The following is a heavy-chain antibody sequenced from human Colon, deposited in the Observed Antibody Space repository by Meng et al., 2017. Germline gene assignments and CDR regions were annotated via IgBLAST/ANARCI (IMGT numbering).Heavy chain of an antibody. Sequence: GESLKISCAASGFTFSNYSMSWVRQAPGKGLEWLANLKDDGSEKYYVDSVEGRFTSSRENDKNSLYLQMDSLRAEDTAVYYCASADRGNWGQGTLVTVSS. CDR2: LKDDGSEK. V-gene: IGHV3-7*01. J-gene: IGHJ4*02. CDR3: ASADRGN. CDR1: GFTFSNYS.